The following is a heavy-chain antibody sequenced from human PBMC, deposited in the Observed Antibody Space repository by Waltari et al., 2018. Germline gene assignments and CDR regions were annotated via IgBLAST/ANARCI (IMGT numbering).Heavy chain of an antibody. CDR1: GFTFSSYE. CDR3: ARDWTTVTNGLGGH. V-gene: IGHV3-48*03. J-gene: IGHJ4*02. D-gene: IGHD4-4*01. CDR2: ISSSGSTI. Sequence: EVQLVESGGGLVQPGGSLRLSCAASGFTFSSYEMNWVRQAPGKGLEWVSYISSSGSTIYYADSVKGRFTISRDNAKNSLYLQMNSLRAEDTAVYYCARDWTTVTNGLGGHWGQGTLVTVSS.